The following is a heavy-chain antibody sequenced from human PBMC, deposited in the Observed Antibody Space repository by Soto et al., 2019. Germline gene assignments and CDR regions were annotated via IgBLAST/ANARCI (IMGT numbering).Heavy chain of an antibody. D-gene: IGHD1-26*01. CDR1: GFSFRDFA. J-gene: IGHJ3*02. Sequence: GGSLRLSCIDSGFSFRDFAFNWVRQAPGKGLEWVSYISVGGGSIFYADSVKGRFTISRDDAKNSVYLQMNTLRGEDTAVYFCARDHRWALDIWGQGTMVTVSS. CDR2: ISVGGGSI. CDR3: ARDHRWALDI. V-gene: IGHV3-48*01.